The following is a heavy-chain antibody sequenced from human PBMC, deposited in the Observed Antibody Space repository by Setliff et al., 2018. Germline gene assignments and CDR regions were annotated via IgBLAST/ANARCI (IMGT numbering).Heavy chain of an antibody. V-gene: IGHV4-34*01. Sequence: SETLSLTCAVYGGSFSGCYWSWIRQPPGKGLEWIGEINHSGSTNYNPSLKSRVTISVDTSKNQFSLKLSSVTAADTAVYYCARELVVPAALQYYYYYYGMDVWGQGTTVTVSS. CDR1: GGSFSGCY. J-gene: IGHJ6*02. CDR3: ARELVVPAALQYYYYYYGMDV. CDR2: INHSGST. D-gene: IGHD2-2*01.